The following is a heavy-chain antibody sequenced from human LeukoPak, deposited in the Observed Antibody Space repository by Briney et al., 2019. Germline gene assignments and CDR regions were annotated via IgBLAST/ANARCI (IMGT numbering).Heavy chain of an antibody. CDR2: IIPIFGTA. Sequence: ASVKVSCKASGGTFSSYAISWVRQAPGQGLEWMGGIIPIFGTANYAQKSQGRVTVTTDESTSTAYMELSSLRSEDTAVYYCARSGSDDFWSGHLDYYYYMDVWGKGTTVTVSS. V-gene: IGHV1-69*05. CDR1: GGTFSSYA. J-gene: IGHJ6*03. D-gene: IGHD3-3*01. CDR3: ARSGSDDFWSGHLDYYYYMDV.